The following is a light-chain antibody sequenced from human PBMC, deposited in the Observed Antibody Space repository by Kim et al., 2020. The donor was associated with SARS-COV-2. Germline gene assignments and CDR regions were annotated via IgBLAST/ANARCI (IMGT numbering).Light chain of an antibody. Sequence: EIVLTQSPGTLSLSPGERVTLSCRASQSVSSSYLAWHQQKPGQAPRLLIYGASSRATGIPDRFSGSGSGTDFTLTISRLEPEDFAVYYCQQYGSSRTFGQGTKVDIK. CDR3: QQYGSSRT. CDR1: QSVSSSY. V-gene: IGKV3-20*01. CDR2: GAS. J-gene: IGKJ1*01.